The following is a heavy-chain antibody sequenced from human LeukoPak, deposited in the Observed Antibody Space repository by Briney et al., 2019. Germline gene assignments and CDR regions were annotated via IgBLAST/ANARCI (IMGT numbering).Heavy chain of an antibody. CDR3: ARIQGRRYCSGGSCYSSRSYFEN. CDR1: GGSISTYY. Sequence: SETLSLTCTVSGGSISTYYWNWIRQPPGKGLEWIGYIYYSGRTNYNPSLKSRVTISIDTSKNQFSLKLSSVTAADTAVYYCARIQGRRYCSGGSCYSSRSYFENWGQGTQVTVSS. CDR2: IYYSGRT. J-gene: IGHJ4*02. D-gene: IGHD2-15*01. V-gene: IGHV4-59*12.